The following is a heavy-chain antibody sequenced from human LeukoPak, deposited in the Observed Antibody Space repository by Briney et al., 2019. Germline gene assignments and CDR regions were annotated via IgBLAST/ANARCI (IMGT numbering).Heavy chain of an antibody. V-gene: IGHV4-34*01. CDR3: ARAYYDSSGYYPTYNWFDP. CDR2: LNHSGST. J-gene: IGHJ5*02. CDR1: GGSFSGYY. Sequence: SETLSLTCAVYGGSFSGYYWSWLRQPPGKGLEWIGELNHSGSTNYNPSLKSRVTISVDTSKNQFSLKLSSVTAADTAVYYCARAYYDSSGYYPTYNWFDPWGQGTLVTVSS. D-gene: IGHD3-22*01.